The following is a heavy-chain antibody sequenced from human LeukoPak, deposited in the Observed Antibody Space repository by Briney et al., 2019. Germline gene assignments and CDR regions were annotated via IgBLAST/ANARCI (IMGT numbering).Heavy chain of an antibody. V-gene: IGHV3-21*01. CDR1: GFTFSSYS. J-gene: IGHJ6*02. D-gene: IGHD2-15*01. CDR3: ASGTYCSGGSCYSTYYGMDV. CDR2: ISSSSSYT. Sequence: GGSLRLSCVDSGFTFSSYSMNWVRQAPGKGLEWVSSISSSSSYTNYADSVRGRFTISRESAKNSLYLQMNSLRAEDTAVYYCASGTYCSGGSCYSTYYGMDVWGQGTTVTVSS.